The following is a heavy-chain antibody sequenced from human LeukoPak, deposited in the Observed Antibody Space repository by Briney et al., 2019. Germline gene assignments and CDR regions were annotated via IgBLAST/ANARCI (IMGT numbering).Heavy chain of an antibody. V-gene: IGHV1-69*13. CDR3: ARGRQLLPPGVCWFDP. CDR2: IIPIFGTA. D-gene: IGHD2-2*01. CDR1: GYIFTSYV. Sequence: ASVKVSCKASGYIFTSYVLHWVRQAPGQGLEWMGGIIPIFGTANYAQKFQGRVTITADESTSTAYMELSSLRSEDTAVYYCARGRQLLPPGVCWFDPWGQGTLVTVSS. J-gene: IGHJ5*02.